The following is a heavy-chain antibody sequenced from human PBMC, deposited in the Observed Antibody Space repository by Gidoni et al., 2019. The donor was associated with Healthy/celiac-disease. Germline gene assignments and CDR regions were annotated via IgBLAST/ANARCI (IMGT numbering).Heavy chain of an antibody. V-gene: IGHV4-61*02. CDR1: GGSISSGSYY. CDR2: IYTSGST. J-gene: IGHJ6*03. D-gene: IGHD4-17*01. Sequence: QVQLQESGPGLVKPSQTLSLTCTVSGGSISSGSYYWSWIRQPAGKGLEWIGRIYTSGSTNYNPSLKSRVTISVDTSKNQFSLKLSSVTAADTAVYYCARDTTADMDVWGKGTTVTVSS. CDR3: ARDTTADMDV.